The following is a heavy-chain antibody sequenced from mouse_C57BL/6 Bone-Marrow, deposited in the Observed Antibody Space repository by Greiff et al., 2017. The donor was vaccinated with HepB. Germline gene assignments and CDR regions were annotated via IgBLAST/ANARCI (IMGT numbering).Heavy chain of an antibody. V-gene: IGHV6-3*01. D-gene: IGHD1-1*01. CDR2: IRLKSDNYAT. Sequence: DVQLQESGGGLVQPGGSMKLSCVASGFTFSNYWMNWVRQSPEKGLEWVAQIRLKSDNYATHYAESVKGRFTISRDDSKSSVYLQMNNLRAEDTGIYYCTGGYGSSGGSYWGQGTTLTVSS. CDR3: TGGYGSSGGSY. J-gene: IGHJ2*01. CDR1: GFTFSNYW.